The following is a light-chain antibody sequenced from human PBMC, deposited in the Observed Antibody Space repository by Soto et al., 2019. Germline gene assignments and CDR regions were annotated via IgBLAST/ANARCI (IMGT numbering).Light chain of an antibody. CDR2: AAS. V-gene: IGKV1-39*01. CDR1: QTITTY. CDR3: QQSYSTPPT. J-gene: IGKJ2*01. Sequence: IQLTQSPSSLSTSAGERVTMTCRASQTITTYLSWYQQKAGKTPRLLIYAASRLQSGVPSRFSGSGSGTDFTLTITNLQPEDVATYFCQQSYSTPPTFGQGTKVEIK.